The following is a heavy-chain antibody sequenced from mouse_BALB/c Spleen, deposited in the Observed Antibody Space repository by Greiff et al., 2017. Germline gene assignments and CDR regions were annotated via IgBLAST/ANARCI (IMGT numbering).Heavy chain of an antibody. D-gene: IGHD1-2*01. Sequence: QVQLQQPGAELVKPGASVKLSCKASGYTFTSYWMHWVKQRPGQGLEWIGEIDPSDSYTNYNQKFKGKATLTVDKSSSTAYMQLSSLTSEDSAVYYCARRGYTTATLYYDAMDYWGQGTSVTVSS. CDR1: GYTFTSYW. V-gene: IGHV1-69*02. CDR2: IDPSDSYT. J-gene: IGHJ4*01. CDR3: ARRGYTTATLYYDAMDY.